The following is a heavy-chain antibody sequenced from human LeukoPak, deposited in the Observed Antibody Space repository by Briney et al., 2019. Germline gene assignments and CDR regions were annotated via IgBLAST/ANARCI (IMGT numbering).Heavy chain of an antibody. CDR3: VRGGSRSWDYYNSYYMDV. CDR1: GGSISSYY. D-gene: IGHD6-13*01. CDR2: IYYSGST. V-gene: IGHV4-59*12. J-gene: IGHJ6*03. Sequence: SETLSLTCTVSGGSISSYYWSWIRQPPGKGLEWIGYIYYSGSTYYNSSLKSRVTISIDTSKNQVSLKMSSVTAADTGVYYCVRGGSRSWDYYNSYYMDVWGKGTSVTVSS.